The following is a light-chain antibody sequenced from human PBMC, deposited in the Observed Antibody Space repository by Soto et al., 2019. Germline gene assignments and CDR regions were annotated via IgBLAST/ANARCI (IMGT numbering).Light chain of an antibody. J-gene: IGKJ3*01. CDR1: QSISTY. Sequence: DIQMTQSPSSLSASVGDRVTITCPASQSISTYLNWYQQKPGKAPKLLIFAAFSLQSGVPSRFSGSGSGTDFTLTISSLQPEDFATYYCQQSYSSLFTFGPGTKVDIK. CDR3: QQSYSSLFT. CDR2: AAF. V-gene: IGKV1-39*01.